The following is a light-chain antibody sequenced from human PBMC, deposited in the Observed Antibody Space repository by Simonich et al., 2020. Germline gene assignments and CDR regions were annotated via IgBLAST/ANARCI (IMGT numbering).Light chain of an antibody. J-gene: IGLJ2*01. Sequence: QSALTQPASVSGSPGQSITISCTGTSSDVGGYNYVSWYQQHPGKAPKLMLYDVSKRPSGVSNLFSGSKSGNTASLTISGLQAEDEADYYCCSYAGSYTYVVFGGGTKLTVL. CDR3: CSYAGSYTYVV. V-gene: IGLV2-14*01. CDR2: DVS. CDR1: SSDVGGYNY.